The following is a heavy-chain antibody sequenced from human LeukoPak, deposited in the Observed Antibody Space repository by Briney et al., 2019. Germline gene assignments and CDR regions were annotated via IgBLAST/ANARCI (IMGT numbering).Heavy chain of an antibody. CDR1: GYTFTGHY. CDR2: INPNSGGT. Sequence: ASVKVSCKASGYTFTGHYMHWVRQAPGQGLEWMGWINPNSGGTNYAQKFQGRVTMTRDTSISTAYMELSRLRSDDTAVYYCASPKLSGCSGGSCYLEVFNYWGQGTLVTVSS. D-gene: IGHD2-15*01. J-gene: IGHJ4*02. CDR3: ASPKLSGCSGGSCYLEVFNY. V-gene: IGHV1-2*02.